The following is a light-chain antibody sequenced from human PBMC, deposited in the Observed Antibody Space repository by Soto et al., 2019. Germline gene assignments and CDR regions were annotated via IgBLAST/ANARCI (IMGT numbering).Light chain of an antibody. J-gene: IGKJ2*01. CDR2: DVS. Sequence: EIVLTQSPGTLSLSPGERATLSCRASQSVRSSFFAWYQQKPGQAPRLLIYDVSTRATGIPDRFSGSGSGTDFTLTINRLEPEDFAVYYCQQYENSVMYTFGQGTKLEIK. V-gene: IGKV3-20*01. CDR3: QQYENSVMYT. CDR1: QSVRSSF.